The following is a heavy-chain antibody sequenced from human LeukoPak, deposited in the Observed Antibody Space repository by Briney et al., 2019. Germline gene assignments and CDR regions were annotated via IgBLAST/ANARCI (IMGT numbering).Heavy chain of an antibody. D-gene: IGHD3-22*01. CDR3: ARAEVYYDSSGYYYFDY. CDR2: INWNGGST. Sequence: GGSLRLSCAASGFTFDDYGMSWVRQAPGKGLEWVPGINWNGGSTGYADSVKGRFTISKDNAKNSLYLQMNSLRAEDTALYYCARAEVYYDSSGYYYFDYWGQGTLVTVSS. CDR1: GFTFDDYG. V-gene: IGHV3-20*04. J-gene: IGHJ4*02.